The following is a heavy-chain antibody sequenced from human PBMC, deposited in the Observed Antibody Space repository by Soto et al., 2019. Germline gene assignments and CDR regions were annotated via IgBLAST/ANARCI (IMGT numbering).Heavy chain of an antibody. J-gene: IGHJ6*02. Sequence: PSLTCAVYGGSFSGYYWSWIRQPPGKGLEWIGEINHSGSTNYNPSLKSRVTISVDTSKNQFSLKLSSVTAADTAVYYCARGRGYSYGLLYYYYGMDVWGQGTTVTVSS. D-gene: IGHD5-18*01. V-gene: IGHV4-34*01. CDR1: GGSFSGYY. CDR3: ARGRGYSYGLLYYYYGMDV. CDR2: INHSGST.